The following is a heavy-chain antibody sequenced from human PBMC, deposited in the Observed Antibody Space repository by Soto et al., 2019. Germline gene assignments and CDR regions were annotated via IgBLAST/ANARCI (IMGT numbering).Heavy chain of an antibody. V-gene: IGHV4-39*01. D-gene: IGHD2-21*02. CDR2: IYYSGRT. J-gene: IGHJ4*02. CDR1: GESIISSSYY. CDR3: ARQRTTVVTQAYFDH. Sequence: DTLSLPCMFSGESIISSSYYWGWIRQPPGKGLEWIGSIYYSGRTYYNPSFKSRVTISIDTSKNQFSLKLSSVTATDTAVYYCARQRTTVVTQAYFDHWGQGALVTVSS.